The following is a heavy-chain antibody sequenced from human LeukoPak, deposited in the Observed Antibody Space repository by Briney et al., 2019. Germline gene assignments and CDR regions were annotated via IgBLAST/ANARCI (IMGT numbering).Heavy chain of an antibody. V-gene: IGHV1-2*02. CDR2: INPNSGGT. D-gene: IGHD5-12*01. CDR1: GYTFTVYY. J-gene: IGHJ4*02. Sequence: ASVKVSCKASGYTFTVYYMHWVRQAPGQGLEWMGWINPNSGGTNYAQKFQGRVTMTRDTSISTAYMELSRLRSDDTAVYYCARARRMVATGDYWGQGTLVTVSS. CDR3: ARARRMVATGDY.